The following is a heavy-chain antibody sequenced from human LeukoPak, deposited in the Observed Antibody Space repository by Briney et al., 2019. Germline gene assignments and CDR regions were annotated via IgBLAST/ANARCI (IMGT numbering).Heavy chain of an antibody. J-gene: IGHJ3*02. CDR3: AGFTRITMVRGYFYRRSGFDI. CDR1: GGSFSGYY. D-gene: IGHD3-10*01. Sequence: SETLSLTCAVYGGSFSGYYWSWIRQPPGKGLEWIGEINHSGSTNYNPSLKSRVTISVDTSKNQFSLKLSSVTAADTAVYYYAGFTRITMVRGYFYRRSGFDIWGQGTMVTVSS. CDR2: INHSGST. V-gene: IGHV4-34*01.